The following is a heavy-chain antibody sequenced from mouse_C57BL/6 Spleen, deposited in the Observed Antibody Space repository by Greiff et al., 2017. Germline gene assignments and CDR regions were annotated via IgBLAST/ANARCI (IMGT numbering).Heavy chain of an antibody. CDR3: ARDLKFYYFDY. Sequence: EVKLVESGGGLVKPGGSLKLSCAASGFTFSSYAMSWVRQTPEKRLEWVAPISDGGSYTYYPDNVKGRFTISRDNAKNNLYLQMSHLTSEDTAMYNCARDLKFYYFDYWGQGTTLTVSS. CDR1: GFTFSSYA. J-gene: IGHJ2*01. V-gene: IGHV5-4*01. CDR2: ISDGGSYT.